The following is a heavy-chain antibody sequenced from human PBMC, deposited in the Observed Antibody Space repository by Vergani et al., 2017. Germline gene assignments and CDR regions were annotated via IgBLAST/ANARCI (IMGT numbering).Heavy chain of an antibody. J-gene: IGHJ6*03. D-gene: IGHD2-15*01. CDR3: AKDQLGGYCSGGSCYYYYYMDV. V-gene: IGHV3-23*01. CDR1: GFTFSSYA. Sequence: EVQLLESGGGLVQPGGSLRLSCAASGFTFSSYAMSWVRQAPGKWLEWVSAISGSGGSTYYADSVKGRFTISRDNSKNTLYLQMNSLRAEDTAVYYCAKDQLGGYCSGGSCYYYYYMDVWGKGTTVTVSS. CDR2: ISGSGGST.